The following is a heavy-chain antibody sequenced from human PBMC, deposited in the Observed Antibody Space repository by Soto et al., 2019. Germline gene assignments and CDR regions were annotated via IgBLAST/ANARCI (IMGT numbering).Heavy chain of an antibody. CDR3: ARHRGGADCSSTSCYWDYYYYMDV. CDR2: IYYSGST. D-gene: IGHD2-2*01. Sequence: SETLSLTCTVSGGSISSYYWSWIRQPPGKGLEWIGYIYYSGSTNYNPSLKSRVTISVDTSKNQFSLKLSSVTAADTAVYYCARHRGGADCSSTSCYWDYYYYMDVWGKGTTVTVSS. CDR1: GGSISSYY. J-gene: IGHJ6*03. V-gene: IGHV4-59*08.